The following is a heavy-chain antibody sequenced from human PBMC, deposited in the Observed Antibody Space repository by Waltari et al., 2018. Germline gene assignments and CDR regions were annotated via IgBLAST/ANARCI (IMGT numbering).Heavy chain of an antibody. D-gene: IGHD1-26*01. CDR2: IYDSGNP. V-gene: IGHV4-39*01. J-gene: IGHJ4*02. CDR1: GGSFSSSSYF. Sequence: QLQLQESGPGLVKPSETLSLTCTVSGGSFSSSSYFWAWIRQPPGKGLEWVGIIYDSGNPYYKPSRKSRVAISVDTSKNQFSLKLSSVTATDTAVYYCARLVGGSYYFDYWGQGTLVTVSS. CDR3: ARLVGGSYYFDY.